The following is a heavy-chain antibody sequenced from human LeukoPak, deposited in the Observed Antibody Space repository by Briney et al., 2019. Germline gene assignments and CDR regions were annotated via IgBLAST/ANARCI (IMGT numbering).Heavy chain of an antibody. J-gene: IGHJ3*01. V-gene: IGHV3-15*01. CDR2: IKSKTDGGTT. D-gene: IGHD4-23*01. CDR1: GFIFSKAW. CDR3: TTGLAGN. Sequence: GGSLRLSCAASGFIFSKAWMSWVRQAPGKGLEWVGLIKSKTDGGTTEYAAPVKGRFTISRDDSKNTLYLEMSSLKIEDTAVYYCTTGLAGNWGQGTMVTVSS.